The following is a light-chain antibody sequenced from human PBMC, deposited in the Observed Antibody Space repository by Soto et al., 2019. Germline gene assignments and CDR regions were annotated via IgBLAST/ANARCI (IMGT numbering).Light chain of an antibody. J-gene: IGKJ2*01. CDR3: QQSYNTRHT. V-gene: IGKV1-39*01. CDR2: AAS. Sequence: DIQMTQAPSSLSASVGDRVTITCRASQSISSYLNWYQQKPGKAPKLLIYAASSLQSGVPSRFSGSGSGTDFTLTISSLQPEDFETYYCQQSYNTRHTFGEGPKLDIX. CDR1: QSISSY.